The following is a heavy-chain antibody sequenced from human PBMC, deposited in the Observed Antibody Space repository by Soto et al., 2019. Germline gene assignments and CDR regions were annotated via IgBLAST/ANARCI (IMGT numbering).Heavy chain of an antibody. V-gene: IGHV1-69*01. CDR3: ARTFIKWEALHDFDV. CDR2: IIPIFGTT. D-gene: IGHD1-26*01. CDR1: GGTFSRYG. J-gene: IGHJ4*02. Sequence: QVQLVQSGAEVKKPGSSVKVSCTASGGTFSRYGFTWVRQAPGQGFQWMGGIIPIFGTTHYEQNFQGRLSITEDEPTSTVYLKLRRLRSDETAISFCARTFIKWEALHDFDVWGQGTLLTVSS.